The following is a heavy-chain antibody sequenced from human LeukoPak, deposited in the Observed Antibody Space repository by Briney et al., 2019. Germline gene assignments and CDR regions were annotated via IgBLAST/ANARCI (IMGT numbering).Heavy chain of an antibody. V-gene: IGHV4-34*01. CDR2: INHSGST. J-gene: IGHJ3*02. CDR3: ARGLLSGGANDAFDI. CDR1: GGSFSGYY. D-gene: IGHD2-21*01. Sequence: SETLSLTCAVYGGSFSGYYWSWIRQPPGKGLEWIGEINHSGSTNYNPSLKSRVTMSVDTSKNQFSLKLSSVTAADTAVYYCARGLLSGGANDAFDIWGQGTMVTVSS.